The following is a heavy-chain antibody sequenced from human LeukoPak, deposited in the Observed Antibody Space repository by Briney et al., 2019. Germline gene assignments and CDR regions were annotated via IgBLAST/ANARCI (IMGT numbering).Heavy chain of an antibody. CDR2: IYTSGST. CDR3: ARDSLVEMATIADY. J-gene: IGHJ4*02. D-gene: IGHD5-24*01. V-gene: IGHV4-61*02. CDR1: GGSISSGSYY. Sequence: SQXLSLTCTVSGGSISSGSYYWSWIRQPAGKGLEWIGRIYTSGSTNYNPSLKSRVTISVDTSKNQFSLKLSSVTAADTAVYYCARDSLVEMATIADYWGQGTLVTVSS.